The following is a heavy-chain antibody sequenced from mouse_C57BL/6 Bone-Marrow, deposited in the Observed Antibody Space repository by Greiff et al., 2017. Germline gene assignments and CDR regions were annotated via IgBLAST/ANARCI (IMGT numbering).Heavy chain of an antibody. Sequence: EVQLHQSGPELVKPGASVKISCKASGYSFTGYYMNWVKQSPEKSREWIGEINPSTGGTTYNQKFQAKATLTVDKSSSTAYMQLKRLTSEDSAVDYREREVVGPFDYWGQGTTLTVSS. CDR1: GYSFTGYY. J-gene: IGHJ2*01. D-gene: IGHD1-1*01. V-gene: IGHV1-42*01. CDR3: EREVVGPFDY. CDR2: INPSTGGT.